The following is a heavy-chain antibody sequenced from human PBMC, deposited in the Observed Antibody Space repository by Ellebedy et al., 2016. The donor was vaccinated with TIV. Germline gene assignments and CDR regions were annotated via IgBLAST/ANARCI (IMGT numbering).Heavy chain of an antibody. J-gene: IGHJ6*02. CDR1: GFTVSTNY. CDR2: TYSSGST. CDR3: VKDVDSAVAGANGLDV. Sequence: PGGSLRLSCAASGFTVSTNYITWVRQAPGKGLEWVSITYSSGSTLYADSVKGRFTISRDNAKNSLSLQMNSLRPEDTALYYCVKDVDSAVAGANGLDVWGRGTTVTVSS. D-gene: IGHD6-19*01. V-gene: IGHV3-53*05.